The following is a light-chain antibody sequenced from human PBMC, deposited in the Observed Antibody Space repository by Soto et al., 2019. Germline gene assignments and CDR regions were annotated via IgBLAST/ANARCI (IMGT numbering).Light chain of an antibody. CDR2: KAS. Sequence: DIQMTQSPSTLSASVGDRVTITCRASQSISSWLAWYQQKPGKAPKLLIYKASSLESGVPSRFSGGGSGTEFTLTISSLQPDDFATYYCQQEAGTFGQGTKVEIK. CDR1: QSISSW. J-gene: IGKJ1*01. CDR3: QQEAGT. V-gene: IGKV1-5*03.